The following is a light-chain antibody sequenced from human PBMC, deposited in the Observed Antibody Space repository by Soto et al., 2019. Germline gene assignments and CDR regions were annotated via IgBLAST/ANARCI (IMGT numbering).Light chain of an antibody. V-gene: IGKV3-11*01. CDR1: QSIGTF. J-gene: IGKJ4*01. CDR2: DAS. Sequence: IVLTQSPATLSLAPGGSATLSCRASQSIGTFLAWYQHKPGQAPRLLIYDASNRATGIPARFSGSGSGTDFTLTISSLEPEDFAVYYCQQRTNLLSLGGGTKVDIK. CDR3: QQRTNLLS.